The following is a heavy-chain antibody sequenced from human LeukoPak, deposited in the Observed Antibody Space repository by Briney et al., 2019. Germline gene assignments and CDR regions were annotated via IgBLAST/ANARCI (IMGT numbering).Heavy chain of an antibody. CDR3: ARERSIAAAGIGPYDAFDI. CDR2: IYPVESDT. D-gene: IGHD6-13*01. V-gene: IGHV5-51*01. J-gene: IGHJ3*02. CDR1: VYTFTSYW. Sequence: GESLKISCMGSVYTFTSYWIGGVRQMPGKGLGWMGIIYPVESDTRYSPSFQGQVTISADKSISTAYLQWSSLRASDTAMYYCARERSIAAAGIGPYDAFDIWGQGTMVTVSS.